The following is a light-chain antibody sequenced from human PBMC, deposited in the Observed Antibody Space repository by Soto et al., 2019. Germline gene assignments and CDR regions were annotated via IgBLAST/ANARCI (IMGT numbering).Light chain of an antibody. CDR3: QMYNNWVGT. J-gene: IGKJ4*01. Sequence: EIVMKQSPATLSLSPGERATLSCRANQSISSNLAWYQQKPGQAPRLLIYGAATRATGIPARFSGSGSGTDFTLTINSLQSEDFAVYYCQMYNNWVGTFGGGTKVDI. CDR1: QSISSN. V-gene: IGKV3-15*01. CDR2: GAA.